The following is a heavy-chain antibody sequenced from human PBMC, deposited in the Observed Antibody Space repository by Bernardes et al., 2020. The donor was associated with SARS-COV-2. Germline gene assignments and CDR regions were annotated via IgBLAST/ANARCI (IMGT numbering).Heavy chain of an antibody. V-gene: IGHV1-2*02. CDR3: ARDPSLSIAAHPDY. Sequence: ASVKVSCKASGYTFTGYYMHWVRQAPGQGLEWMGWINLNSGGTNYAQKFQGRVTMTRDTSISTAYMELSRLRSDDTAVYYCARDPSLSIAAHPDYWGQGTLVTVSS. D-gene: IGHD6-6*01. CDR1: GYTFTGYY. J-gene: IGHJ4*02. CDR2: INLNSGGT.